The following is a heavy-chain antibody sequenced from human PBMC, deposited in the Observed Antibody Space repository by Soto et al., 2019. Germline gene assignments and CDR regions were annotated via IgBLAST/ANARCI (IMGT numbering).Heavy chain of an antibody. D-gene: IGHD6-19*01. CDR2: INPNSGGT. Sequence: GTPVKPTSKDSRDTRTCNYMHSVRQAHGQGLEWMGWINPNSGGTDYAQKFQGWVTMTRDTSISTAYMELSRLRSDDTAVHYCARDEIAVAGRYGMDVWGQGTTVTVSS. CDR3: ARDEIAVAGRYGMDV. V-gene: IGHV1-2*04. CDR1: RDTRTCNY. J-gene: IGHJ6*02.